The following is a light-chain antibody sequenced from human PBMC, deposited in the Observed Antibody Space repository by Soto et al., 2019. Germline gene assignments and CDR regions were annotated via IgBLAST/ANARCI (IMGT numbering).Light chain of an antibody. CDR3: QQYGGSPWT. CDR1: QSISISY. Sequence: EIVLTQSPGTLSVSPGEGATLSCRASQSISISYLAWYQQKPGQTPRLLVYGSSTRATGIPDSFSGSGSATDFTLTISRLEPEDFAVYYWQQYGGSPWTFGQGTKVEIK. CDR2: GSS. V-gene: IGKV3-20*01. J-gene: IGKJ1*01.